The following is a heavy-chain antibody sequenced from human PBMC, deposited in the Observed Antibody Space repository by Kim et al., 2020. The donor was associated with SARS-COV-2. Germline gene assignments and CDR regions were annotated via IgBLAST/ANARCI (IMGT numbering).Heavy chain of an antibody. CDR1: GFTFSDYY. CDR3: ARDRCWFCESSTTEAPFDY. Sequence: GGSLRLSCAASGFTFSDYYMSWIRQAPGKGLEWVSYISSSSSYTNYADSVKGRFTISRDNAKNSLYLQMNSLRAEDTAVYYCARDRCWFCESSTTEAPFDYWGQGTLVTVSS. D-gene: IGHD2-2*01. CDR2: ISSSSSYT. V-gene: IGHV3-11*06. J-gene: IGHJ4*02.